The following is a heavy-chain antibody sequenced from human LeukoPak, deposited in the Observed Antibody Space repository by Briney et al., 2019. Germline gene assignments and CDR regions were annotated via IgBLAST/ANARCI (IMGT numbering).Heavy chain of an antibody. CDR2: IYPGDSDT. J-gene: IGHJ4*02. CDR1: GYSFPSYW. V-gene: IGHV5-51*01. Sequence: GESLKISCKGSGYSFPSYWIAWVRQMPGKGLEWMGIIYPGDSDTTYSPSFQGQVTISADKSFSTAYLQWSSLKASDTAIYYCARRLKNSRGIDYWGQGTLVTVSS. D-gene: IGHD2/OR15-2a*01. CDR3: ARRLKNSRGIDY.